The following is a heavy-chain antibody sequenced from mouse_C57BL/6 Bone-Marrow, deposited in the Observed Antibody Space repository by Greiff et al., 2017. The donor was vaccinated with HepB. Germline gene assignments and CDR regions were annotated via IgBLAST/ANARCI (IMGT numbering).Heavy chain of an antibody. V-gene: IGHV1-78*01. CDR1: GFTFTDHT. Sequence: QVHLQQSDAELVKPGASVKISCKASGFTFTDHTIHWMKQRPEQGLEWIGYIYPRAGSTKYKEKFKGKATFTADKSSSTAYMQLNSLTSEDSAVYFCARMVDYYAMDYWGQGTTLTVSS. CDR2: IYPRAGST. J-gene: IGHJ4*01. D-gene: IGHD1-1*02. CDR3: ARMVDYYAMDY.